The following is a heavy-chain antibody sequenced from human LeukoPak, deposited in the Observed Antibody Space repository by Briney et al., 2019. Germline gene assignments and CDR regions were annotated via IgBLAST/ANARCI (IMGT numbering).Heavy chain of an antibody. CDR1: GFTFSSYE. CDR2: ISSSGSTI. Sequence: GGSLRLSCAASGFTFSSYEMNWVRQAPGKGLEWVSYISSSGSTIYYADPVKGRFTISRDNAKNSLYLQMNSLRAEDTAVYYCASLNPRSSSYDYWGQGTLVTVSS. D-gene: IGHD6-6*01. V-gene: IGHV3-48*03. CDR3: ASLNPRSSSYDY. J-gene: IGHJ4*02.